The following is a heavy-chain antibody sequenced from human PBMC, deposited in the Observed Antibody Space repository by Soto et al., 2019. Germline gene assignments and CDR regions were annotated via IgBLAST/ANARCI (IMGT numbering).Heavy chain of an antibody. J-gene: IGHJ4*02. V-gene: IGHV3-30-3*01. CDR2: ISYDGSNK. Sequence: GGSLRLSCAASGFTFSSYAMHWVRQAPGKGLEWVAVISYDGSNKYYADSVKGRFTISRDNSKNTLYLQMNSLRAEDTAVYYCARGREVAAAAFDYWGQGTLVTAPQ. CDR3: ARGREVAAAAFDY. D-gene: IGHD6-13*01. CDR1: GFTFSSYA.